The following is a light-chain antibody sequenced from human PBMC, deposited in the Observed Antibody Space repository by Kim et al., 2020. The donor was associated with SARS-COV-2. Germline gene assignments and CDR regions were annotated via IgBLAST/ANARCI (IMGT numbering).Light chain of an antibody. CDR3: NSRDSNNNVL. J-gene: IGLJ2*01. CDR2: GKN. CDR1: SLRSYY. V-gene: IGLV3-19*01. Sequence: VAWGQTVRITCQGDSLRSYYATWDQQKPGQAPILVIYGKNNRPSGIPDRFSGSSSGNTASLTITGTQAGDEADYYCNSRDSNNNVLFGGGTQLTVL.